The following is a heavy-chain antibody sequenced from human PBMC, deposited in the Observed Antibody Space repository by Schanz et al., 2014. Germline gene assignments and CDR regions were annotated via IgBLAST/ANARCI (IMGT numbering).Heavy chain of an antibody. CDR2: ITTAGTKM. CDR1: GFGFSSYS. Sequence: QVHLLESGGGLVEPGRSLRLSCAASGFGFSSYSMNWVRQAPGKGLEWVAAITTAGTKMYYADSVRGRFTVSRDNSKNTVHLQMNSLRAEDTAVYYCAKQHIVRGVIYLNWFDSWGQGTLVTVSS. V-gene: IGHV3-30*18. D-gene: IGHD3-10*01. J-gene: IGHJ5*01. CDR3: AKQHIVRGVIYLNWFDS.